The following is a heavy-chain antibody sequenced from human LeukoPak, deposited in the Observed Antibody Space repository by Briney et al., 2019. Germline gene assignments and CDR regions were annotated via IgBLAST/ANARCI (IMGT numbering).Heavy chain of an antibody. CDR2: IYYSGGT. V-gene: IGHV4-39*07. CDR1: GGSISSSSYY. CDR3: VIVRNTFDLLFLDY. J-gene: IGHJ4*02. D-gene: IGHD3/OR15-3a*01. Sequence: SETLSLTCTVSGGSISSSSYYWGWIRQPPGKGLEWIGSIYYSGGTYYNPSLKSRVTISVDTSKNQFSLKLSSVTAADTAVYYCVIVRNTFDLLFLDYWGQGTLVTVSS.